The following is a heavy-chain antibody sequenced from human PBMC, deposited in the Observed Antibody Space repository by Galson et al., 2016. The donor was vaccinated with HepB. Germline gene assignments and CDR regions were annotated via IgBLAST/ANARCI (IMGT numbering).Heavy chain of an antibody. J-gene: IGHJ4*02. CDR2: ITDDGSEE. CDR3: AKKWSYGDYPYCDY. CDR1: GFTFSSYW. Sequence: SLRLSCAASGFTFSSYWMSWVRQAPGKGLEWVANITDDGSEEYYVDSVKGRFTISRDNAMNSLYLQMNRLRAEDTAVYYCAKKWSYGDYPYCDYWGQGPLVTVSS. D-gene: IGHD4-17*01. V-gene: IGHV3-7*01.